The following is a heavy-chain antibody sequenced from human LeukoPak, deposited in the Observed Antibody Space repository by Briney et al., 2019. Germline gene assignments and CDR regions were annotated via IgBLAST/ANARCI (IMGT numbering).Heavy chain of an antibody. CDR1: AVSFSGYY. V-gene: IGHV4-34*01. Sequence: PSETLSLTCAVYAVSFSGYYWSWIRQPPGKGLEWRGEINHSGSTNYNPSLKSPVTISVDTSKNQFSLKLSSVTAADTAVYYCARGVNGFDPWGQGTLVTVSS. J-gene: IGHJ5*02. CDR3: ARGVNGFDP. CDR2: INHSGST.